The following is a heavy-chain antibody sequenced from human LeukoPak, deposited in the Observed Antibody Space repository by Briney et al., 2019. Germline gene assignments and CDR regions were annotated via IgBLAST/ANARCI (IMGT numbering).Heavy chain of an antibody. CDR3: ASTNRLDY. Sequence: GGSLRLSCAAPGFTFGNYWMPWVRQAPGKGPVWVSRINSDGSSTSYADSVQGRFTISRDNAKNTLSLQMNSLRVEDTAVYYCASTNRLDYWGQGTLVTVSS. J-gene: IGHJ4*02. CDR1: GFTFGNYW. CDR2: INSDGSST. V-gene: IGHV3-74*01. D-gene: IGHD2/OR15-2a*01.